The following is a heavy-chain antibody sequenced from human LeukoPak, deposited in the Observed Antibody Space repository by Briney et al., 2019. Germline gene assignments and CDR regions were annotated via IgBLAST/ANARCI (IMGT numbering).Heavy chain of an antibody. CDR2: VDPEGGET. J-gene: IGHJ6*02. CDR1: GYTFTDHY. CDR3: LIDRIDRAFDV. Sequence: ASVKVSCKTSGYTFTDHYIHWVQQAPGKGPEWMGRVDPEGGETVYAEKFRGRITIAADTSTDTAYMELTSVRSDDTAVYYCLIDRIDRAFDVWGQGTSVTISS. V-gene: IGHV1-69-2*01.